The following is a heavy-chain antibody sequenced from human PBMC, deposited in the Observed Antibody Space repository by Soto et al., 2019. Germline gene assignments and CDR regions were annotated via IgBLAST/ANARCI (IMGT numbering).Heavy chain of an antibody. Sequence: PGVSLRLSCVASGFTFSDYYMSWIRQTPGKGLEWLGRIKSKTDGGTTDYAVPVKGRFTISRDDSKNTLYLQMNSLKTEDTAVYYCTTDHGEKPIDYWGQGTLVTVSS. V-gene: IGHV3-15*01. D-gene: IGHD3-10*01. CDR2: IKSKTDGGTT. CDR3: TTDHGEKPIDY. CDR1: GFTFSDYY. J-gene: IGHJ4*02.